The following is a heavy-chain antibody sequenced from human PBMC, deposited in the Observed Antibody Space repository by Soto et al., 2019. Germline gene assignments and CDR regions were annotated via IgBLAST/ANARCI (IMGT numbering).Heavy chain of an antibody. J-gene: IGHJ5*02. V-gene: IGHV4-31*03. CDR1: GDSIDNTVFF. CDR3: ARHLSGDYPNSNWFDP. D-gene: IGHD4-17*01. CDR2: ISSSGKT. Sequence: SETLSLTCIVSGDSIDNTVFFWNWIRQHPEKGLEWIGYISSSGKTYYNPSLKSRVTMSLDTSRNQFSLNLTSVTAADTAVYFCARHLSGDYPNSNWFDPWGQGTLVTVSS.